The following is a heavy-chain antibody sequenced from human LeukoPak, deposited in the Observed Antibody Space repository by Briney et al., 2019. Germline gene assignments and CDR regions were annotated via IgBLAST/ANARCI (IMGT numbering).Heavy chain of an antibody. Sequence: PGGSLRLFCAASGFTFSSYGMHWVRQAPGKGLEWVAVIWYDGSNKYYADSVKGRFTISRDNSKNTLYLQMNSLRAEDTAVYYCARGGATYWYFDLWGRGTLVTVSS. CDR2: IWYDGSNK. CDR1: GFTFSSYG. D-gene: IGHD1-26*01. CDR3: ARGGATYWYFDL. V-gene: IGHV3-33*01. J-gene: IGHJ2*01.